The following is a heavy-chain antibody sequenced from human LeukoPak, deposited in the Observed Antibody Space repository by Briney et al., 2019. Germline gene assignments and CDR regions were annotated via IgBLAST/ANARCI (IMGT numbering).Heavy chain of an antibody. V-gene: IGHV3-30*03. J-gene: IGHJ4*02. D-gene: IGHD3-22*01. CDR2: ISYDGSNK. Sequence: GGSLRLSCAASGFTFDDYGMHWVRQAPGKGLEWVAVISYDGSNKYYADSVKGRFTISRDNSKNTLYLQMNSLRAEDTAVYYCASAWHLGIVVAMLDYWGQGTLVTVSS. CDR1: GFTFDDYG. CDR3: ASAWHLGIVVAMLDY.